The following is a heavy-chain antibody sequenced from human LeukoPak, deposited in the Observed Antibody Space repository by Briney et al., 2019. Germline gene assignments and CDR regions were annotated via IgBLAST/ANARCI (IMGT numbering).Heavy chain of an antibody. CDR3: AREYYYDSSGVFDY. CDR1: GFPFSSYG. Sequence: GGSLRLSCAASGFPFSSYGMHWVRQAPGKGLEWVAVIWYDGSNKYYADSVKGRFTISRDNSKNTLYLQMNSLRAEDTAVYYCAREYYYDSSGVFDYWGQGTLVTVSS. J-gene: IGHJ4*02. V-gene: IGHV3-33*01. D-gene: IGHD3-22*01. CDR2: IWYDGSNK.